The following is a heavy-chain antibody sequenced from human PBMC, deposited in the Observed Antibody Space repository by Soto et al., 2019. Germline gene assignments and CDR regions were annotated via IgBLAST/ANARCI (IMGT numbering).Heavy chain of an antibody. CDR2: MNPNSGNT. CDR1: GYTFTSYD. CDR3: AGGLVFRYFDWPPTGWFDP. D-gene: IGHD3-9*01. Sequence: QVQLVQSGAEVKKPGASVKVSCKASGYTFTSYDINWVRQATGQGLEWMGWMNPNSGNTGYAQKFQGRVTMTRNTSISTAYMELSSLRSEDTAVYYGAGGLVFRYFDWPPTGWFDPLGQGTLVTGFS. V-gene: IGHV1-8*01. J-gene: IGHJ5*02.